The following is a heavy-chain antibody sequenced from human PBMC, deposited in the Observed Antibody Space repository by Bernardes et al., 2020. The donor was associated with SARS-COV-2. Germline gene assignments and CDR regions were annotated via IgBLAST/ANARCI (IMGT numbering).Heavy chain of an antibody. D-gene: IGHD2-2*01. CDR1: GDSVSSNSAA. V-gene: IGHV6-1*01. CDR3: ARTHIVVVPGILGLGPGGYRYNGLDV. J-gene: IGHJ6*02. CDR2: TYYRSKWHN. Sequence: SQTLSLTCAISGDSVSSNSAAWNWIRQSPSRGLEWLGTTYYRSKWHNDYAVSVKSRVIINPDTSKNQFSLQLKSVTPEDTAVYYCARTHIVVVPGILGLGPGGYRYNGLDVWGQGTTVIVSS.